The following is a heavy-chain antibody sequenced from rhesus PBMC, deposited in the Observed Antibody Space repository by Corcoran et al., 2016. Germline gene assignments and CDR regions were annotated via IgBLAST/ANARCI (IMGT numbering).Heavy chain of an antibody. D-gene: IGHD3-28*01. J-gene: IGHJ6*01. CDR1: GGSISSNY. V-gene: IGHV4-147*01. Sequence: QVQLQESGPGLVKPSETLSLTCAVSGGSISSNYWSWIRQPPGKGLEWIGRIYGSSWRTSYNPSLTRRVTISTDTSKNQFYLKRSSVTAADTAVYYCARDRPYYYDSGYYGRHYGLDSWGQGVVVTVSS. CDR3: ARDRPYYYDSGYYGRHYGLDS. CDR2: IYGSSWRT.